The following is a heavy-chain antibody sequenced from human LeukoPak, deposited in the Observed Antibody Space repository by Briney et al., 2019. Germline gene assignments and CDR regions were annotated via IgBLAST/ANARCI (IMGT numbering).Heavy chain of an antibody. D-gene: IGHD3-10*01. Sequence: GGSLRLSCAASGFTFSSYAMSWVRQAPGKGLEWVSAISGSGGSTYYADSVKGRFTISRDNAKNSLYLQMNSLRAEDTAVYYCARDLDSGSYYMDVWGQGTTVTVSS. CDR1: GFTFSSYA. CDR3: ARDLDSGSYYMDV. V-gene: IGHV3-23*01. J-gene: IGHJ6*02. CDR2: ISGSGGST.